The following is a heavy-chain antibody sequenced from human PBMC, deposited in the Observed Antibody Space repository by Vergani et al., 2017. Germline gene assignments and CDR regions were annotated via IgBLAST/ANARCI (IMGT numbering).Heavy chain of an antibody. J-gene: IGHJ3*02. CDR3: ARERGSDGAIDI. Sequence: QVQLVQSGAEVKKPGASVKVSCKASGYTFTSYYMHWVRQATGQGLEWMGIINPSGGSTSYAQKFQGRVTMTRDTSTSTVYMELSSLRSEDTAVYYCARERGSDGAIDIWGQGTRVTVSS. D-gene: IGHD3-16*01. CDR1: GYTFTSYY. CDR2: INPSGGST. V-gene: IGHV1-46*01.